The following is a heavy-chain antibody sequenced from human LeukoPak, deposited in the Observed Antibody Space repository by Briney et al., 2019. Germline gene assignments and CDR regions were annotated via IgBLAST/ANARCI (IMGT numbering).Heavy chain of an antibody. CDR1: GYSFTNYW. Sequence: GESLQISCKGSGYSFTNYWIGWVRQLPGKGLECMGIIYPGDSDTRYGPSFEGQVTMSVDRSINTASLQWSNMKASDTAIYYCARRGYCSGGDCFSNAFDIWGQGTLVTVSS. CDR3: ARRGYCSGGDCFSNAFDI. D-gene: IGHD2-15*01. J-gene: IGHJ3*02. V-gene: IGHV5-51*01. CDR2: IYPGDSDT.